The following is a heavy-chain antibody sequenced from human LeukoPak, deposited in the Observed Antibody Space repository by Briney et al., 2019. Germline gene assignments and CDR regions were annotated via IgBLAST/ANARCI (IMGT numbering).Heavy chain of an antibody. CDR2: IIPIFGTA. J-gene: IGHJ3*02. CDR3: ARAERGILTKNAFDI. D-gene: IGHD3-9*01. Sequence: SVKVSCKASGGTFSSDTINWVRQAPGQGLEWMGGIIPIFGTANYAQKFQGRVTITADESTSTAYMELSSLRSEDTAVYYCARAERGILTKNAFDIWGQGTMVTVSS. V-gene: IGHV1-69*13. CDR1: GGTFSSDT.